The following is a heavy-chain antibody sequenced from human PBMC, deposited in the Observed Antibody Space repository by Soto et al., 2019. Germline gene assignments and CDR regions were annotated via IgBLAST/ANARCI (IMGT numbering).Heavy chain of an antibody. CDR1: GYSFTSYW. V-gene: IGHV5-51*01. CDR2: IYPGDSDT. CDR3: ARFTKGGYSYGYALRYGMDV. Sequence: GESLKISCKGSGYSFTSYWIGWVRQMPGKGLEWMGIIYPGDSDTRYSPSFQGQVAISADKSISTAYLQWSSLKASDTAMYYCARFTKGGYSYGYALRYGMDVWGQGTTVTVSS. D-gene: IGHD5-18*01. J-gene: IGHJ6*02.